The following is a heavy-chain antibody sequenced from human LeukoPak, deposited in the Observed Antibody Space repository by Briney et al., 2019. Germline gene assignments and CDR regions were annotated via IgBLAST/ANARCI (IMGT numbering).Heavy chain of an antibody. Sequence: SETLSLTCTVSGGSISSYYWSWIRQPPGKGLEWIGYIYYSGSTNYNPSLKSRVTISVDTSKNQFSLKLSSVTAADTAVYYCARLWVAAAGSVDYWGQGTLVTVSS. CDR3: ARLWVAAAGSVDY. D-gene: IGHD6-13*01. V-gene: IGHV4-59*08. CDR1: GGSISSYY. CDR2: IYYSGST. J-gene: IGHJ4*02.